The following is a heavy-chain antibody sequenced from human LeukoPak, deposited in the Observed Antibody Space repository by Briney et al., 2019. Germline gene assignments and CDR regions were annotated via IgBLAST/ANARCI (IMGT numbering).Heavy chain of an antibody. CDR3: AKDNTAMVTMFLDY. V-gene: IGHV3-30*18. D-gene: IGHD5-18*01. CDR2: ISYDGSNK. CDR1: GFTFSNYG. J-gene: IGHJ4*02. Sequence: GGSLRLSCAASGFTFSNYGMHWVRQAPGKGLEWVAIISYDGSNKYYADSVKGRFTISRDNSKNTLYLQMNSLRAEDTAVYYCAKDNTAMVTMFLDYWGQGTLVTVSS.